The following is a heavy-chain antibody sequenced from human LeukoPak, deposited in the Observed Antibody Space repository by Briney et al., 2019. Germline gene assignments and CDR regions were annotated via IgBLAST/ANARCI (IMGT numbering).Heavy chain of an antibody. D-gene: IGHD5-24*01. CDR1: GGSISSYY. CDR3: ARRREKGHYYYMDV. V-gene: IGHV4-4*09. J-gene: IGHJ6*03. Sequence: SETLSLTCTVSGGSISSYYWSWIRQPPGKGLEWIGYIYTSGSTNYNPSLKSRVTISVDTSKNQFSLKLSSVTAADTAVYYCARRREKGHYYYMDVWGKGTTVTVSS. CDR2: IYTSGST.